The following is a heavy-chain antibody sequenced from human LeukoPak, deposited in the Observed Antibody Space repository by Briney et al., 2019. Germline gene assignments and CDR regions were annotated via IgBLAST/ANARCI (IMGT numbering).Heavy chain of an antibody. Sequence: ASVKVSCKASGYTFTSYGISWVRQAPGQGLEWMGWISAYNGNTNYAQKLQGRVTMTTDTSTSTAYMELRSLRSDDTAVYYCARRSEGYCSGGSCHHFDYWGQGTLVTVSS. J-gene: IGHJ4*02. CDR3: ARRSEGYCSGGSCHHFDY. V-gene: IGHV1-18*01. CDR2: ISAYNGNT. D-gene: IGHD2-15*01. CDR1: GYTFTSYG.